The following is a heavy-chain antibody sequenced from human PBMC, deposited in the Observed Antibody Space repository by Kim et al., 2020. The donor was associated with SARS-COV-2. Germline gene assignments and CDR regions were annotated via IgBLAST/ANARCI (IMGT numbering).Heavy chain of an antibody. CDR2: INPSGGST. CDR1: GYTFTSYY. V-gene: IGHV1-46*01. D-gene: IGHD3-9*01. Sequence: AAVKVSCKASGYTFTSYYMHWVRQAPGQGLEWMGIINPSGGSTSYAQKFQGRVTMTRDTSTSTVYMELSSLRSEDTAVYYCARDYYDILTGYWGAFDIWGQETMVTVSS. CDR3: ARDYYDILTGYWGAFDI. J-gene: IGHJ3*02.